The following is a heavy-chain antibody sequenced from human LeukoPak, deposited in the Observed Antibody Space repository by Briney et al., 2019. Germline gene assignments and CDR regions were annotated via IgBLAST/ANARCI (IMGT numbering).Heavy chain of an antibody. CDR3: AGDSEWGLLRSDY. Sequence: GGSLRLSCAASGFTFSRYWMTWVRQAPGKGLEWVANIKQDGTEKYYVDSVKGRFTISRDNAKNSLYLQMNSLRAEDTAVYYCAGDSEWGLLRSDYWGQGTLVTVSS. J-gene: IGHJ4*02. CDR1: GFTFSRYW. D-gene: IGHD1-26*01. CDR2: IKQDGTEK. V-gene: IGHV3-7*05.